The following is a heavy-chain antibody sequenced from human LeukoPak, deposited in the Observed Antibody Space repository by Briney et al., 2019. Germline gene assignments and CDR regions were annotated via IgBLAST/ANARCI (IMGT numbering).Heavy chain of an antibody. CDR2: ISGSDSTT. Sequence: GGSLRLSCAASGFTFSSYAMGWVRQAPGMGLEWVSVISGSDSTTYYADSVKGRFTISRDNSKNTLYLQMNGLRAEDTAVYYCARVGRYGVDYWGQGTLVTVSS. V-gene: IGHV3-23*01. CDR1: GFTFSSYA. J-gene: IGHJ4*02. CDR3: ARVGRYGVDY. D-gene: IGHD5-18*01.